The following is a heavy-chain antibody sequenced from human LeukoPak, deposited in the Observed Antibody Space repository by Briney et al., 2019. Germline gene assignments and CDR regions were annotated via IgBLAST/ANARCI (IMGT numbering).Heavy chain of an antibody. Sequence: GGSLRLSCAASGFTVSSNYMSWVRQAPGKGLEWVGRIKSKTDGGTTDYAAPVKGRFTISRDDSRNTLYLQMNSLKTEDTAVYYCTTDHVVVWDYWGQGTLVTVSS. V-gene: IGHV3-15*01. J-gene: IGHJ4*02. CDR1: GFTVSSNY. D-gene: IGHD3-22*01. CDR3: TTDHVVVWDY. CDR2: IKSKTDGGTT.